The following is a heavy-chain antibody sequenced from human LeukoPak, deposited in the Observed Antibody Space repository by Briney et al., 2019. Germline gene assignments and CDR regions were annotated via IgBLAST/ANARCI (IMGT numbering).Heavy chain of an antibody. Sequence: GASVKVSCKASGYTFTGYYMHWVRQAPGQGLEWMGWINPNSGGTNYAQKFQGRVTMTRDTSISTAYMELSRLRSDDTAVYYCARDDLWFGEPTSYYYYMDVWGKGTTVTISS. V-gene: IGHV1-2*02. D-gene: IGHD3-10*01. CDR3: ARDDLWFGEPTSYYYYMDV. J-gene: IGHJ6*03. CDR1: GYTFTGYY. CDR2: INPNSGGT.